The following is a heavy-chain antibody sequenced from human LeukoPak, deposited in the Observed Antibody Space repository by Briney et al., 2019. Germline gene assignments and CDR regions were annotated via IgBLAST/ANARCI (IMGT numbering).Heavy chain of an antibody. V-gene: IGHV3-23*01. J-gene: IGHJ3*02. CDR2: ISGSGVTT. D-gene: IGHD2/OR15-2a*01. Sequence: GGSLRLSCAASGFTFSSYAMSWVRQAPGKGLEWVSAISGSGVTTYYADSVKGRFTISRDNSKNTLYLQMNSLRAEDTAVYYCAKDNRATGRAFDIWGQGTMVTVSS. CDR3: AKDNRATGRAFDI. CDR1: GFTFSSYA.